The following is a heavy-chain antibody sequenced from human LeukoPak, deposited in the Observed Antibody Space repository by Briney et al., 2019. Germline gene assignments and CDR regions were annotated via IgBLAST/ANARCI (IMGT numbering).Heavy chain of an antibody. V-gene: IGHV1-18*01. CDR3: ARDGQYCSGGSCYPAGFYYYYGMDV. Sequence: GASVKVSCKASGYTFTIYGISWVRQAPGQGLEWMGWISAYNGNTNYAQKLQGRVTMTTDTSTSTAYMELRSLRSDDTAVYYCARDGQYCSGGSCYPAGFYYYYGMDVWGQGTTVTVSS. D-gene: IGHD2-15*01. CDR2: ISAYNGNT. CDR1: GYTFTIYG. J-gene: IGHJ6*02.